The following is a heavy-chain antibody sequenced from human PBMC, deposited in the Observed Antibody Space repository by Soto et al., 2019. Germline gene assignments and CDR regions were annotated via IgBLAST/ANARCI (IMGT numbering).Heavy chain of an antibody. CDR1: GFSLSTSGVG. Sequence: QITLKESGPTLVKPTQTLTLTCTFSGFSLSTSGVGVGWIRQPPGKALEWLALIYWNDDKRYSPSLKSRLTITKDTSKNQVVLTMTNMDPVDTATYYCAHRPFVGLFRSGSSGYYFDYWGQGTLVTVSS. CDR3: AHRPFVGLFRSGSSGYYFDY. CDR2: IYWNDDK. D-gene: IGHD3-10*01. V-gene: IGHV2-5*01. J-gene: IGHJ4*02.